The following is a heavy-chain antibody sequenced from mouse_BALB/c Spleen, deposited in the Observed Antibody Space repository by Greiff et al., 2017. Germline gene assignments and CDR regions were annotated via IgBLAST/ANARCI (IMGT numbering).Heavy chain of an antibody. J-gene: IGHJ3*01. V-gene: IGHV5-9-4*01. Sequence: EVKVVESGGGLVKPGGSLKLSCAASGFTFSSYAMSWVRQSPEKRLEWVAEISSGGSYTYYPDTVTGRFTISGDNAKNTLYLEMSSLRSEDTAMYYCAREDRYAFAYWGQGTLVTVSA. D-gene: IGHD2-14*01. CDR1: GFTFSSYA. CDR2: ISSGGSYT. CDR3: AREDRYAFAY.